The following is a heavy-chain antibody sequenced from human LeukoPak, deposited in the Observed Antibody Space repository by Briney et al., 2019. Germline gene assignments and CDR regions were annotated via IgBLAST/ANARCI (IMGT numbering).Heavy chain of an antibody. D-gene: IGHD4-23*01. CDR1: GYTFTSYA. V-gene: IGHV7-4-1*02. J-gene: IGHJ3*02. CDR3: ARDLVVTRSMCAFDI. Sequence: ASVKVSCKASGYTFTSYAMNWVRQAPGQGLEWMGWINTNTGNPTYAQGFTGRFVFSLDTSVSTAYLQISSLKAEDTAVYYYARDLVVTRSMCAFDIWGQGTMVTVSS. CDR2: INTNTGNP.